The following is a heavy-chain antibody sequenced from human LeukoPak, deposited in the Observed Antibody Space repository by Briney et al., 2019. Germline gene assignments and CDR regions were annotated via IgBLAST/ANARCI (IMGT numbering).Heavy chain of an antibody. J-gene: IGHJ4*02. D-gene: IGHD1-14*01. Sequence: TSETLSLTCAVYGGSFSGYYWSWIRQPPGKGLEWIGEINHSGSTNYNPSLKSRVTISADTSKNQFSLKLSSVTAADTAVYYCARQGLHRRKYFDYWGQGTLITVSS. CDR3: ARQGLHRRKYFDY. V-gene: IGHV4-34*01. CDR1: GGSFSGYY. CDR2: INHSGST.